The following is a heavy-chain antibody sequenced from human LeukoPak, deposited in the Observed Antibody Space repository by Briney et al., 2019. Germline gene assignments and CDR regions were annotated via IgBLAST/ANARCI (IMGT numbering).Heavy chain of an antibody. V-gene: IGHV3-21*01. CDR1: GFTFSSYS. Sequence: GGSLRLSCAASGFTFSSYSMNWVRQAPGKGLEWVSSISSSSSYIYYADSVKGRFTISRDNAKNSLDLQMNSLRAEDTAVYYCAAPPSDYDAFDIWGQGTMVTVPS. CDR3: AAPPSDYDAFDI. CDR2: ISSSSSYI. J-gene: IGHJ3*02. D-gene: IGHD4-17*01.